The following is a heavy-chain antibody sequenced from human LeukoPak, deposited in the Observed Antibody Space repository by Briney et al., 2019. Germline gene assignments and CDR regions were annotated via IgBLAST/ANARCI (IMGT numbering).Heavy chain of an antibody. CDR2: IYYSGST. V-gene: IGHV4-59*12. CDR1: GGSISSYY. D-gene: IGHD3-22*01. J-gene: IGHJ1*01. Sequence: PSETLSLTCTVSGGSISSYYWSWIRQPPGKGLEWIGYIYYSGSTNYNPSLKSRVTISVDTSKNQFSLKLSSLTAADTAVYYCARGPKKYYYESSGYYRECFQHWGQGTLVTVSS. CDR3: ARGPKKYYYESSGYYRECFQH.